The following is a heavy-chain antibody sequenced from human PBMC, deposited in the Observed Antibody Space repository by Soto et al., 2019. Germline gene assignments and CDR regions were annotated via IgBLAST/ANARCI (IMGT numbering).Heavy chain of an antibody. CDR3: TTDGWA. J-gene: IGHJ5*02. CDR2: IKSRADGGTT. V-gene: IGHV3-15*01. CDR1: GFTFSDAW. Sequence: EVQLVESGGGLVKPGGSLRLSCAASGFTFSDAWMTWVRQAPGMGLEWVGRIKSRADGGTTAYAAPVEGRFTISRDDSKDTLYLQMDSLITEDTGVYYWTTDGWAWGQGILVTVSS. D-gene: IGHD1-26*01.